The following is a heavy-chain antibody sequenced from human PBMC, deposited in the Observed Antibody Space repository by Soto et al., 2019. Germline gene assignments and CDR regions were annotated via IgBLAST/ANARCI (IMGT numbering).Heavy chain of an antibody. CDR1: GGSISSYY. CDR3: ARAYDCSGHANY. CDR2: IYYSGST. J-gene: IGHJ4*02. D-gene: IGHD3-22*01. V-gene: IGHV4-59*01. Sequence: SETLSLTCTVSGGSISSYYWSWIRQPPGKGLEWIGYIYYSGSTNYNPSLKSRVTISVDTSKNQFSLKLSSVTAADTAVYYCARAYDCSGHANYRGQGTLVTVSS.